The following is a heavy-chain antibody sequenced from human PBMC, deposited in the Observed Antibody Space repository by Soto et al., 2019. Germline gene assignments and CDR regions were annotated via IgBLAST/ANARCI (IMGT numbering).Heavy chain of an antibody. J-gene: IGHJ6*02. CDR3: ASVRRGGYDSLRYYYGMDV. V-gene: IGHV4-39*01. D-gene: IGHD5-12*01. Sequence: PSETLSLTCTVSGGPISSSSYYWGWIRQPPGKGLEWIGSIYYSGSTYYNPSLKSRVTISVDTSMNQFSLKLSSVTAADTAVYYCASVRRGGYDSLRYYYGMDVWGQGTTVT. CDR1: GGPISSSSYY. CDR2: IYYSGST.